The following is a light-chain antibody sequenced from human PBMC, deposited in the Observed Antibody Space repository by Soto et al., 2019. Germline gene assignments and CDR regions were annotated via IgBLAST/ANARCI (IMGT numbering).Light chain of an antibody. CDR2: GAS. Sequence: EIVMTQSPATLSVSPGERATLSCRASQSVGSDLAWYQQRPGQAPRLLISGASTRATGIPDRFSGGASGTDFTLTISRLEPEDFAVYYCQQYANAPLTFGGGTKVDIK. J-gene: IGKJ4*01. V-gene: IGKV3D-15*01. CDR1: QSVGSD. CDR3: QQYANAPLT.